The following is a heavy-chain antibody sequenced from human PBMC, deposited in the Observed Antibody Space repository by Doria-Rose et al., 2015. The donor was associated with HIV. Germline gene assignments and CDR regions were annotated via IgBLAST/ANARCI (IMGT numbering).Heavy chain of an antibody. D-gene: IGHD6-13*01. J-gene: IGHJ4*02. CDR3: ARIKSSRWYHKYYFDF. Sequence: SGPVLVKPTETLTLTCTVSGVSLSSPGMGVSWIRQPPGKALEWLANIFADDERSYKTSLKSRLTISRGTSKSKVVLTMTDMDPVDTATYYCARIKSSRWYHKYYFDFWGQGTLVIAS. V-gene: IGHV2-26*01. CDR1: GVSLSSPGMG. CDR2: IFADDER.